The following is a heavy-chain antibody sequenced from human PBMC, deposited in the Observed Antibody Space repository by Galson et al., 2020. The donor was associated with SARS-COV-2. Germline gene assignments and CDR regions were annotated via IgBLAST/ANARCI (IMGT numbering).Heavy chain of an antibody. D-gene: IGHD5-12*01. Sequence: SQTLSLTCTVSGGSISSSSYYWGWIRQPPGKGLEWIGSIYYSGSTYYNPSLKSRVTISVDTSKNQFSLKLSSVTAADTAVYYCATLVATIDLTTVSWAFDYWGQGTLVTVSS. J-gene: IGHJ4*02. CDR2: IYYSGST. V-gene: IGHV4-39*01. CDR1: GGSISSSSYY. CDR3: ATLVATIDLTTVSWAFDY.